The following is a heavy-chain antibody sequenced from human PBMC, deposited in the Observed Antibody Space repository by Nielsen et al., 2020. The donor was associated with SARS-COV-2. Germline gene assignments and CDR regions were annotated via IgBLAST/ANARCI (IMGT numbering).Heavy chain of an antibody. D-gene: IGHD6-13*01. CDR1: GFTFSNYA. CDR3: ARVGQLGYYYYMDV. V-gene: IGHV3-21*01. J-gene: IGHJ6*03. CDR2: ISSSSSYI. Sequence: GESLKISCAASGFTFSNYAMNWVRQAPGKGLEWVSSISSSSSYIYYADSVKGRFTISRDNAKNSLYLQMNSLRAEDTAVYYCARVGQLGYYYYMDVWGKGTTVTVSS.